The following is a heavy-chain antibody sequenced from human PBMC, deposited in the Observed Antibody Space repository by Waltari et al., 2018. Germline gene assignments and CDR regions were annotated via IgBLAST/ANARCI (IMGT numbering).Heavy chain of an antibody. CDR3: AREGGVGATTFDY. CDR1: GYTFTGYY. J-gene: IGHJ4*02. D-gene: IGHD1-26*01. V-gene: IGHV1-2*02. CDR2: TNPTGGGT. Sequence: QVQLVQSGAEVKKPGASVKVSCKASGYTFTGYYMHWVRQAPGQGLEWTGWTNPTGGGTNYARKFQGRVTMTRETSNSTAYMELSRLRSDATAVYYGAREGGVGATTFDYWGQGTLVTVSS.